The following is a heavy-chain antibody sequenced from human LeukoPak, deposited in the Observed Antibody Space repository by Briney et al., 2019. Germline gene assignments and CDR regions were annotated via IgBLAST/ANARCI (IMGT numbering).Heavy chain of an antibody. V-gene: IGHV3-7*03. CDR1: GFTFSDYW. CDR2: IKGDGNEK. Sequence: GGSLRLSCAPSGFTFSDYWMTWVRQAPGKGLEWVANIKGDGNEKNYVDSVKGRFSISRDNAKNSLYLQMDSLRAEDTAVYYCAKEGAYPIITYDSWGQGALVTVSS. CDR3: AKEGAYPIITYDS. J-gene: IGHJ5*01. D-gene: IGHD3-10*01.